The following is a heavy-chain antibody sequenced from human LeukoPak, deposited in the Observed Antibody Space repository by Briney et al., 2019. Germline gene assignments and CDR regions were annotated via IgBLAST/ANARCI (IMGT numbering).Heavy chain of an antibody. D-gene: IGHD5-24*01. Sequence: GGSLRLSCAASGFTFSDYNMNWVRQAPGKGLEWVSSISSSGSYIYYADSMKGRFTISRDNAKNSLYLQMNNLRAEDTAVHYCARFFAIEMATISYFDYWGQGTLVTVSS. CDR2: ISSSGSYI. V-gene: IGHV3-21*01. CDR1: GFTFSDYN. J-gene: IGHJ4*02. CDR3: ARFFAIEMATISYFDY.